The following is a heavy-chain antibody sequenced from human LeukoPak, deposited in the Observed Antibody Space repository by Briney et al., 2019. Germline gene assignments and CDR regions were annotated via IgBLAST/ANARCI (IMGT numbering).Heavy chain of an antibody. CDR2: IYHSGST. D-gene: IGHD2-2*01. CDR3: ARGNCSSTSCYVPSLFAYYYYYMDV. V-gene: IGHV4-38-2*01. Sequence: PSETLSLTCAVSGYSISSGYYWGWIRQPPGKGLEWIGSIYHSGSTYYNPSLKSRVTISVDTSKNQFSLKLSSVTAADTAVYYCARGNCSSTSCYVPSLFAYYYYYMDVWVKGTTVTVSS. J-gene: IGHJ6*03. CDR1: GYSISSGYY.